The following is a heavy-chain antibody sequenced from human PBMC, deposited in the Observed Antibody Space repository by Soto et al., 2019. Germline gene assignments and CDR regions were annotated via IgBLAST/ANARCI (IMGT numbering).Heavy chain of an antibody. J-gene: IGHJ4*02. CDR3: AKGGGGDHGY. CDR2: ITTGGRAT. V-gene: IGHV3-23*01. CDR1: GFTFSSSD. D-gene: IGHD2-21*02. Sequence: EVQLLESGGGLVQPGGSLRLSCAASGFTFSSSDMSWVRQAPGKGLEWVSSITTGGRATPYADSVRGRFTISRDNSKNPLFPQKNRPRGEDTAVYYWAKGGGGDHGYWGQGTLVAVSS.